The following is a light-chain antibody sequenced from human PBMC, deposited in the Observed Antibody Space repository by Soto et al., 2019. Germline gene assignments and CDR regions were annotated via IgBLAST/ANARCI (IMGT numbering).Light chain of an antibody. CDR2: NPS. CDR3: HQYANAPIT. CDR1: QSVGRDY. J-gene: IGKJ5*01. Sequence: EIVLTQSPDTLSLSPGERATLSCRASQSVGRDYLAWFQQKPGQAPRLLVYNPSNRATGIPDRFSGSGSGTEFTLTINRLEPEDFAVYYCHQYANAPITFGQGTRLEIK. V-gene: IGKV3-20*01.